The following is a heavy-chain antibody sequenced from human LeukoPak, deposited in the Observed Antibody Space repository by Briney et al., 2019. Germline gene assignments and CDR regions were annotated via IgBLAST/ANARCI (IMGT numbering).Heavy chain of an antibody. D-gene: IGHD6-13*01. CDR3: ARPYSSGWYIQYYFGY. J-gene: IGHJ4*02. V-gene: IGHV3-7*01. CDR1: GFSFSSYW. Sequence: PGGSLRLSCAASGFSFSSYWMSWVRQAPGKGLEWVANIRQDGSEKYYVDSVKGRFTISRDNAKNSLYLQMNSLRAEDTAVYYCARPYSSGWYIQYYFGYWGQGTLVTVSS. CDR2: IRQDGSEK.